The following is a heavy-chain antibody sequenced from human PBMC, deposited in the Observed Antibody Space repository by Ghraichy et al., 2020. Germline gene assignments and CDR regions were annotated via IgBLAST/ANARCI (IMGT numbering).Heavy chain of an antibody. D-gene: IGHD7-27*01. CDR1: GDSVSSNSAT. V-gene: IGHV6-1*01. Sequence: SQTLSLTCAISGDSVSSNSATWNWIRQSPSRGLEWLGRTYYRSKWYTNYAVSVKSRITINPDTSKNQFSMQLNSVTPKDTAVYYCARDPNWGDVFDIWGQGTMVTVSS. CDR3: ARDPNWGDVFDI. CDR2: TYYRSKWYT. J-gene: IGHJ3*02.